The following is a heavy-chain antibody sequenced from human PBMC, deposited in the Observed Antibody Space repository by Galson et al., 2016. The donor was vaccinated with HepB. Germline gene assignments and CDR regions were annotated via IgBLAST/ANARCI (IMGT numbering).Heavy chain of an antibody. CDR1: GYTFSIYD. CDR2: VNPKTGDT. J-gene: IGHJ6*01. Sequence: SVKVSCKASGYTFSIYDINWVRQATGQELEWMGWVNPKTGDTVYAPRFQGRVTMTRDTSISTAYMELSSLRSEDTAVYYCARGAIYYSYYYGMDVWGQGTTVTVSS. CDR3: ARGAIYYSYYYGMDV. V-gene: IGHV1-8*01.